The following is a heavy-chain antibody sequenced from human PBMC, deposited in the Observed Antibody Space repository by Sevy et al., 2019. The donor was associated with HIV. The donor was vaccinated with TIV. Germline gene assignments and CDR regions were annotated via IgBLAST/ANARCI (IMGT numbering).Heavy chain of an antibody. CDR3: ARASARVIVPTAGFDS. D-gene: IGHD1-1*01. Sequence: GGSLRLSCSASGFTFRSFSMHWVRQAPGKGLEWVAAIWYDGRTKKYADSVKGRFTISRDNSKNMLNLEMNSLRAEDTDLSFCARASARVIVPTAGFDSWGQGTVVTVSS. CDR1: GFTFRSFS. V-gene: IGHV3-33*01. CDR2: IWYDGRTK. J-gene: IGHJ5*01.